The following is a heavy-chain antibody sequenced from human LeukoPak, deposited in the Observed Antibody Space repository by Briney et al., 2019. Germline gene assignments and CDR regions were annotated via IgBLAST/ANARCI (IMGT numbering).Heavy chain of an antibody. J-gene: IGHJ4*02. CDR2: IKSKGDGETT. Sequence: GGAPINFSADCGFTFINAWMSWVRQALRKGLEWVGRIKSKGDGETTDNAASVKGRVTMSRDESKATLYLQMNTLKAEDTAVSYCTRELGVAMIRGVIVNWGQGALVTVSS. V-gene: IGHV3-15*01. D-gene: IGHD3-10*01. CDR1: GFTFINAW. CDR3: TRELGVAMIRGVIVN.